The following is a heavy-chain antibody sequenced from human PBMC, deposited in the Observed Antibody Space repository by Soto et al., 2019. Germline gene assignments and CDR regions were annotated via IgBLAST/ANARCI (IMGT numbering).Heavy chain of an antibody. CDR1: GYSFAGSW. D-gene: IGHD3-22*01. CDR3: ARQIYDSDTGPNFQYYFDS. V-gene: IGHV5-10-1*01. Sequence: GESLKISCTGSGYSFAGSWITWVRQKPGKGLEWMGRIDPSDSQTYYSPSFRGHVTISATKSITTVFLQWSSLRASDTAMYYCARQIYDSDTGPNFQYYFDSWGQGTPVTVSS. J-gene: IGHJ4*02. CDR2: IDPSDSQT.